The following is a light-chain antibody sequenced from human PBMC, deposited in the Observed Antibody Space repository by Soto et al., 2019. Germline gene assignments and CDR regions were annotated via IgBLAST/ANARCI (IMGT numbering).Light chain of an antibody. V-gene: IGKV1-13*02. J-gene: IGKJ3*01. CDR3: QQFNSYPFT. CDR1: QGISSA. Sequence: AIPLTQSPSSLSASVGDRVTITCRASQGISSALAWYQQKPGKAPKLLIYDASSLDSGVPSRFSGSGSGTDVTLTISSLQPEDVATYFCQQFNSYPFTFGPGTKVDIK. CDR2: DAS.